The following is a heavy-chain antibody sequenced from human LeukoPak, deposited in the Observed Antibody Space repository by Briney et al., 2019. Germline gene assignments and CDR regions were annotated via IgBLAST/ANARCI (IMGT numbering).Heavy chain of an antibody. CDR3: AASPLTFGGVNGLDY. D-gene: IGHD3-16*01. CDR1: GGTFSSYA. J-gene: IGHJ4*02. Sequence: GASVKVSCKASGGTFSSYAISWVRQAPGQGLEWMGGIIPIFGTANYAQKFQERVTITRDMSTSTAYMELSSLRSEDTAVYYCAASPLTFGGVNGLDYWGQGTLVTVSS. V-gene: IGHV1-69*05. CDR2: IIPIFGTA.